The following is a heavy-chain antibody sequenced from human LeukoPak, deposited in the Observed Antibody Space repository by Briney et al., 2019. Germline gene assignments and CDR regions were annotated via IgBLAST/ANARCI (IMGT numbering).Heavy chain of an antibody. CDR1: GGSFSGYY. Sequence: SETLSLTCAVYGGSFSGYYWSWIRQPPGKGLEWIGEINHSGSTNYNPSLKSRVTISVDTSKNQFSLKLGSVTAADTAVYYCARAVYGGNWDGFDYWGQGTLVTVSS. CDR3: ARAVYGGNWDGFDY. D-gene: IGHD4-23*01. CDR2: INHSGST. J-gene: IGHJ4*02. V-gene: IGHV4-34*01.